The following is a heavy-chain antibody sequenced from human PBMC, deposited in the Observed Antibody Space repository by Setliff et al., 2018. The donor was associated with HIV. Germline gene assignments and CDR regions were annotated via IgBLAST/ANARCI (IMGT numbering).Heavy chain of an antibody. CDR3: ARYGSGSYYTYYYYMDV. CDR2: IHTSGNA. Sequence: SETLSLTCTVSGGSISSNYWSWIRQPPGKGLEWIGHIHTSGNANYNPSLNSRGTISVDTSKNHFSLKLSSVTAADTAVYYCARYGSGSYYTYYYYMDVWGKGTTVTVSS. D-gene: IGHD3-10*01. CDR1: GGSISSNY. V-gene: IGHV4-4*08. J-gene: IGHJ6*03.